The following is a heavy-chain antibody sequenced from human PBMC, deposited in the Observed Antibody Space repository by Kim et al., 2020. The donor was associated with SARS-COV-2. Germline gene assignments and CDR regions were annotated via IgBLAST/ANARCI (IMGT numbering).Heavy chain of an antibody. CDR2: IYTSGST. CDR3: ARDLEGEQWLHWFDP. D-gene: IGHD6-19*01. J-gene: IGHJ5*02. Sequence: SETLSLTCTVSGGSISSYYWSWIRQPAGKGLEWIGRIYTSGSTNYNPSLKSRVTMSVDTSKNQFSLKLSSVTAADTAVYYCARDLEGEQWLHWFDPWGQGTLVTVSS. CDR1: GGSISSYY. V-gene: IGHV4-4*07.